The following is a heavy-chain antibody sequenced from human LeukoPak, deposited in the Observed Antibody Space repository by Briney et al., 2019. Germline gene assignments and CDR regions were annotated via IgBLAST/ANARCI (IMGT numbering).Heavy chain of an antibody. J-gene: IGHJ4*02. CDR1: GGSISSYY. Sequence: SETLSLTCTVSGGSISSYYWRWIRQPPGKGLEWIGYIYYSGSTNYNPSLKSRVTISVDTSKNQFSLKLSSVTAADTAVYYCARLTALYYFDYWGQGTLVTVSS. V-gene: IGHV4-59*01. CDR3: ARLTALYYFDY. D-gene: IGHD2-15*01. CDR2: IYYSGST.